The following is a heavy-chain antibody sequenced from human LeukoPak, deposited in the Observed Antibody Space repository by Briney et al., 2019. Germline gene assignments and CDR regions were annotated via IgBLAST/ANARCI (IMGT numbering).Heavy chain of an antibody. CDR1: GYTFTSYD. V-gene: IGHV1-46*01. J-gene: IGHJ4*01. CDR3: ARAWPETDITMVRGVTIPDY. D-gene: IGHD3-10*01. Sequence: APVKVSCKASGYTFTSYDIHWVRQAPGQGLEGRGIINPSGGSTSFAQKFQGRVTMTRDTATSTVYMALSNPRSEDTAVNYCARAWPETDITMVRGVTIPDYWGQGTVVTVSS. CDR2: INPSGGST.